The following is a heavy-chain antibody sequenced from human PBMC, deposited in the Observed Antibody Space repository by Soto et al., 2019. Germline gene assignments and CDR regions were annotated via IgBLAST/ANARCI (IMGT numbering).Heavy chain of an antibody. J-gene: IGHJ5*02. V-gene: IGHV3-49*04. D-gene: IGHD2-2*03. CDR1: GFTFSEHA. Sequence: GSLSLACNCSGFTFSEHAMAWVRQAPGKGLEWVGFIRNTPYGGTTDYAASVRGRFTISRDDSESIAYLQMNSLKTEDSGVYYCSRGSFGYYGPWGPGTLVTVSS. CDR3: SRGSFGYYGP. CDR2: IRNTPYGGTT.